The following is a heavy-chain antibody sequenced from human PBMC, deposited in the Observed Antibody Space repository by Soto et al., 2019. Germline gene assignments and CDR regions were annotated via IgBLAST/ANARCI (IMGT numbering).Heavy chain of an antibody. CDR2: ISAYNGNT. V-gene: IGHV1-18*01. CDR1: GYIFTTYG. J-gene: IGHJ4*02. Sequence: GASVKVSCKASGYIFTTYGISWVRQAPGQGLEWMGWISAYNGNTNYAQKFQGRVTMTTDTSTSTVYMELSSLRSEDTAVYYCARWVIYDSSGYYFDDWGQGTLVTVSS. CDR3: ARWVIYDSSGYYFDD. D-gene: IGHD3-22*01.